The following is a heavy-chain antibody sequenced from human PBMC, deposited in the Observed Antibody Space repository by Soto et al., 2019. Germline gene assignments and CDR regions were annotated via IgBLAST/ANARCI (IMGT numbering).Heavy chain of an antibody. CDR2: ITGDGTTT. D-gene: IGHD3-16*01. CDR1: TFPFSSYV. V-gene: IGHV3-23*01. Sequence: EVYLLESGGGFVQPGESLRLSCAASTFPFSSYVMHWFRQAPGKGLEWVSAITGDGTTTYYADSVKGRFTISRDNSKNTLYLQIHSLRANDPPMYYCAKPYGFYFYYMDVWGNGTAVTVSS. CDR3: AKPYGFYFYYMDV. J-gene: IGHJ6*03.